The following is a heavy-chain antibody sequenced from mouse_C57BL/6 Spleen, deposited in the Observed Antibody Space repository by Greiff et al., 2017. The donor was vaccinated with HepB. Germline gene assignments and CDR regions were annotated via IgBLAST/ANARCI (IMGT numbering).Heavy chain of an antibody. CDR3: ARQGSMYYYGSSEDYYAMDY. V-gene: IGHV1-81*01. CDR1: GYTFTSYG. CDR2: IYPRSGNT. J-gene: IGHJ4*01. D-gene: IGHD1-1*01. Sequence: QVQLQQSGAELARPGASVKLSCKASGYTFTSYGISWVKQRTGQGLEWIGEIYPRSGNTYYNEKFKGKATLTADKSSSTAYMELRSLTSEDSAVYFCARQGSMYYYGSSEDYYAMDYWGQGTSVTVSS.